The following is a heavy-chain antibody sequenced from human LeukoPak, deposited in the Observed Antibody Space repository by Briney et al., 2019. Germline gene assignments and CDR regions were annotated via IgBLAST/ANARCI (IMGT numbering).Heavy chain of an antibody. CDR1: GFTFSSYE. J-gene: IGHJ1*01. CDR3: ARGGTLEYFKH. V-gene: IGHV3-48*03. CDR2: ISSSGSTI. Sequence: PGGSLSLSCAASGFTFSSYEMNWVRQAPGKGLEWVSYISSSGSTIYYADSVKGRFTISRDNAKNSLYLQMNSLRAEDTAVYYCARGGTLEYFKHWGQGTLVTVSS.